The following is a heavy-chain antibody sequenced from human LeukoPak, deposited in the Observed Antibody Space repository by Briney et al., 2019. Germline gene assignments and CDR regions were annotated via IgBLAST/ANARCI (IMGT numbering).Heavy chain of an antibody. D-gene: IGHD6-13*01. CDR3: ARHWRAAAGKNWFDP. Sequence: SETLSLTCTVSGGSISSSSYYWGWIRQRPGKGLEWIGSIYYSGSTYYNPSLKSRVTISVDTSKNQFSLKLSSVTAADTAVYYCARHWRAAAGKNWFDPWGQGTLVTVSS. CDR2: IYYSGST. V-gene: IGHV4-39*01. J-gene: IGHJ5*02. CDR1: GGSISSSSYY.